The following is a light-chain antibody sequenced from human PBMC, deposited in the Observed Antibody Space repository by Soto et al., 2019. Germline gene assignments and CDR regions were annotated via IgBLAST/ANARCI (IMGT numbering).Light chain of an antibody. V-gene: IGKV1-27*01. Sequence: DIQMTQSPSSLSASVGDRVTITCRASQGISNYLAWYQQKPGKVPKLLIYAASTLQSGVPSRFSGSGSGTDFTLTISCLQPEDVATDYCQKYNSAPGLTFGGGTKVEIK. J-gene: IGKJ4*01. CDR3: QKYNSAPGLT. CDR2: AAS. CDR1: QGISNY.